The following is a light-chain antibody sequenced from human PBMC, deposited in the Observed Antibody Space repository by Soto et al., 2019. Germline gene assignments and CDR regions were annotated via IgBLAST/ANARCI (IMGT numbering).Light chain of an antibody. V-gene: IGLV2-8*01. J-gene: IGLJ3*02. Sequence: QSALTQPPSASGSPGQSVTISCTGTSRDVGGYNYVSWNQQHSGKAPKLMIFEVSKRPSGVPDRFSGSKSGNTASLTVSGLQAEDEADYYCISYAGSNNWVFGGGTKLTVL. CDR1: SRDVGGYNY. CDR2: EVS. CDR3: ISYAGSNNWV.